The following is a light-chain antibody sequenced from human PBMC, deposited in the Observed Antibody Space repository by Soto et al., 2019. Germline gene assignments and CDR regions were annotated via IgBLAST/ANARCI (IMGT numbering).Light chain of an antibody. CDR1: QSVSSSY. J-gene: IGKJ5*01. CDR2: GAS. V-gene: IGKV3-20*01. Sequence: EIVLTQSPGTLSLSPGERATLSCRASQSVSSSYFAWYQQKPGQAPRLLIYGASSRATGIPDRFSGSGSGTDFTLTISRLESEDFAVYYCQQYGSSPSITFGQGTRLEIK. CDR3: QQYGSSPSIT.